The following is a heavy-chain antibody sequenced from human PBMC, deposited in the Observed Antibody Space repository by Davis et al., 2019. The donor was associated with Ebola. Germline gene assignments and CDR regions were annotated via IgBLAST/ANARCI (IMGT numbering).Heavy chain of an antibody. CDR3: ARDSGSSYYDSSGYYPFGMDV. Sequence: GESLKISCAASGFTFSNYYMSWIRQAPGKGLEWVSSISSSSSYIYYADSVKGRFTISRDNAKNSLYLQMNSLRAEDTAVYYCARDSGSSYYDSSGYYPFGMDVWGQGTTVTVSS. CDR1: GFTFSNYY. CDR2: ISSSSSYI. J-gene: IGHJ6*02. V-gene: IGHV3-11*06. D-gene: IGHD3-22*01.